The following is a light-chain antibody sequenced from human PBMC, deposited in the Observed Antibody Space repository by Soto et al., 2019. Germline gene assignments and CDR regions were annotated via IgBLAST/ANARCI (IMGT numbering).Light chain of an antibody. V-gene: IGKV1-17*02. J-gene: IGKJ1*01. Sequence: DIQMTQSPSSLSAFVGDRVTITCRASQGVGKDLGWYQQKPGKAPKRLTYLTSTLGSGVPSRFSGSRSGTEFTLTVSNMQLEDFASYYCLQYNAYPRTFGEATKVEF. CDR2: LTS. CDR1: QGVGKD. CDR3: LQYNAYPRT.